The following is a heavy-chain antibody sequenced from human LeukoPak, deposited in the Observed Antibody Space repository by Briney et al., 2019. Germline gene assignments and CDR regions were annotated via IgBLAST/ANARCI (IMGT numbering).Heavy chain of an antibody. Sequence: SETLSLTCTVSGGSSSSSSYYWGWIRQPPGKGLAWIGSIYYSGSTYDNASLKSRVTISVYTSKNQFSLKLSSVTAADTAVYYCARDMARGRLRYFDWHKNWFDPWGQGTLVTVSS. CDR3: ARDMARGRLRYFDWHKNWFDP. CDR2: IYYSGST. J-gene: IGHJ5*02. V-gene: IGHV4-39*07. CDR1: GGSSSSSSYY. D-gene: IGHD3-9*01.